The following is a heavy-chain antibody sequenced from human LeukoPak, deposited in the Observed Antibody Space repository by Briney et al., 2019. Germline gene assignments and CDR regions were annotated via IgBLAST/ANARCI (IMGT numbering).Heavy chain of an antibody. V-gene: IGHV1-69*13. Sequence: ASVKVSCKASGGTFSSYAISWVRQAPGQGLEWMGGFIPVFGTANYAQKFQGRVTITADESTSTAYMELSSLRSEDTALYYCAKGSSSSDWFDPWGQGTLVTVSS. D-gene: IGHD6-6*01. CDR1: GGTFSSYA. J-gene: IGHJ5*02. CDR2: FIPVFGTA. CDR3: AKGSSSSDWFDP.